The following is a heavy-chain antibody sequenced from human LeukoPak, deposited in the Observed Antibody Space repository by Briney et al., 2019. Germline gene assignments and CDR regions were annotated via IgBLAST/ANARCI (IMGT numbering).Heavy chain of an antibody. V-gene: IGHV1-69*13. CDR2: ISPIFGTA. CDR1: GGTFSSYA. D-gene: IGHD6-13*01. CDR3: ARDQSSSWYWFDP. J-gene: IGHJ5*02. Sequence: ASVKVSCKASGGTFSSYAISWVRQAPGQGREWMGGISPIFGTANYAQKFQGRVTITADESTSTAYMELSSLRSEDTAVYYCARDQSSSWYWFDPWGQGTLVTVSS.